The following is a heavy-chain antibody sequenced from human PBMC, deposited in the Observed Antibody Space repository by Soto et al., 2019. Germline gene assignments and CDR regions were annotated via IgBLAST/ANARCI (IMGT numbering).Heavy chain of an antibody. CDR3: ARGTVAAFYNYGMDV. D-gene: IGHD1-1*01. V-gene: IGHV4-31*03. Sequence: QVQLQQSGPGLVKPSQTLSLTCTVSGGSIRGGGYYWSWIRQHPGKGLEWIGYIYYSGSTYYNPSLKSRVSISLDTSKNQFSLKLSSVTAADTAVYYCARGTVAAFYNYGMDVWCQGTTVTVSS. CDR1: GGSIRGGGYY. J-gene: IGHJ6*02. CDR2: IYYSGST.